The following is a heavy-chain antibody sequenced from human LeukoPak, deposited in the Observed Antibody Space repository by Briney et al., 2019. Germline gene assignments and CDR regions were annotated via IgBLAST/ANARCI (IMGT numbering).Heavy chain of an antibody. J-gene: IGHJ6*02. CDR1: GYTFTSYD. D-gene: IGHD3-3*01. CDR3: ARSPAPTYFYDFWSGYYYYYGMDV. V-gene: IGHV1-8*01. Sequence: GASVKVSCKASGYTFTSYDINWVRQATGQGLEWMGWMSPNSGNTGYAQKFQGRVTMTRNTSISTAYMGLSSLRSEDTAVYCCARSPAPTYFYDFWSGYYYYYGMDVWGQGTTVTVSS. CDR2: MSPNSGNT.